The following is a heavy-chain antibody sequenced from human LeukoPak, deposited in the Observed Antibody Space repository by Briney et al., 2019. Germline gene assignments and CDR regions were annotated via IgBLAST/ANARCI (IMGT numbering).Heavy chain of an antibody. CDR3: TTYTTKLYYYDSSGYVLVSKEFDY. J-gene: IGHJ4*02. CDR1: GFTFSNAW. CDR2: IKSKTDGGTT. V-gene: IGHV3-15*01. Sequence: PGGSLRLSCAASGFTFSNAWMSWVRQAPGKGLEWVGRIKSKTDGGTTDYTAPVKGRFTISIDDSKNTLYLKMNSLKTEDTAVYYCTTYTTKLYYYDSSGYVLVSKEFDYWGQGTLVTVSS. D-gene: IGHD3-22*01.